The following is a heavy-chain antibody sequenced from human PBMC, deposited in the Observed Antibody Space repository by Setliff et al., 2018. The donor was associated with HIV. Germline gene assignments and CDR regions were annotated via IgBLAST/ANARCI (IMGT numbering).Heavy chain of an antibody. V-gene: IGHV4-38-2*01. CDR2: IYHSGRP. D-gene: IGHD3-16*01. CDR3: ARHYADPGAFDI. J-gene: IGHJ3*02. CDR1: GYSISSGYY. Sequence: SETLSLTCAVSGYSISSGYYWGWIRQAPGKGLEWIGSIYHSGRPYHNPSLRRRVTILVDTSKNRFSLKLTSVTAADTAVYYCARHYADPGAFDIWGQGTMVTVSS.